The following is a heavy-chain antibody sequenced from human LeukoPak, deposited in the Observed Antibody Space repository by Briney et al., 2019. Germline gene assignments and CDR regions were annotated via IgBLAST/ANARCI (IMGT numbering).Heavy chain of an antibody. Sequence: SETLSLACTVSGGSISSYYWSWIRQPPGKGLEWIGYIYYSGSTNYNPSLKSRVTISVDTSKNQFSLKLSSVTAADTAVYYCARAGYQLPTNYYYYGMDVWGQGTTVTVSS. CDR2: IYYSGST. J-gene: IGHJ6*02. D-gene: IGHD2-2*01. CDR3: ARAGYQLPTNYYYYGMDV. V-gene: IGHV4-59*01. CDR1: GGSISSYY.